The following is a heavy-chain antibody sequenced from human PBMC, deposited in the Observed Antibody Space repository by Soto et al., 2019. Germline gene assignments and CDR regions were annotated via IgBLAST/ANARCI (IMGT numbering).Heavy chain of an antibody. D-gene: IGHD3-9*01. V-gene: IGHV4-4*02. J-gene: IGHJ6*02. Sequence: SETLSLTCAVSGGSISSSNWWSWVRQPPGKGLEWIGEIYHSGSTNYNPSLKSRVTISVDRSKNQFSLKLSSVTAADTAVYYCARGFLGGYDILTGYHTYGYYYYGMDVWGQGTTVTVSS. CDR1: GGSISSSNW. CDR2: IYHSGST. CDR3: ARGFLGGYDILTGYHTYGYYYYGMDV.